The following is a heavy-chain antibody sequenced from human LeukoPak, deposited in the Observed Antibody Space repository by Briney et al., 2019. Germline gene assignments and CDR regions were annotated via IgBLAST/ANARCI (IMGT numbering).Heavy chain of an antibody. CDR1: GFSFSSTL. D-gene: IGHD2-15*01. CDR2: IKEDGSVK. J-gene: IGHJ4*02. Sequence: GGSLRLSCAASGFSFSSTLLTWVRQAPGKGLEWLANIKEDGSVKNYVDSAKGRFIISRDNARNSLYLQMNSLRAEDTAMYYCARRYCSNGNCFGFALDCWGQGTLVTVSS. CDR3: ARRYCSNGNCFGFALDC. V-gene: IGHV3-7*03.